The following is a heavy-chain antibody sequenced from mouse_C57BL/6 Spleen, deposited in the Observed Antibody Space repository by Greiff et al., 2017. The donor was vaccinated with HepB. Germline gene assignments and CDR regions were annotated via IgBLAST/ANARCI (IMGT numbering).Heavy chain of an antibody. V-gene: IGHV1-81*01. D-gene: IGHD4-1*01. CDR2: IYPRSGNT. CDR1: GYTFTSYG. J-gene: IGHJ3*01. CDR3: ARGGTGTEFAY. Sequence: VMLVESGAELARPGASVKLSCKASGYTFTSYGISWVKQRTGQGLEWIGEIYPRSGNTYYNEKFKGKATLTADKSSSTAYMELRSLTSEDSAVYFCARGGTGTEFAYWGQGTLVTVSA.